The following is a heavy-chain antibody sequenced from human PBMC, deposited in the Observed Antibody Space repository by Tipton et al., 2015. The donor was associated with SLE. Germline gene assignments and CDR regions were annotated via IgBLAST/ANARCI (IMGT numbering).Heavy chain of an antibody. CDR2: VYSDGGNE. CDR1: GFTFSSFG. Sequence: SLRLSCAASGFTFSSFGMHWVRQAPGKGLDWVALVYSDGGNEYYAASVKGRFTISRYNSKSTLYLEMNSLRAEDAALYYCAKCLGKYHLHGTISWGRGALVIVSS. J-gene: IGHJ4*02. D-gene: IGHD2-2*01. V-gene: IGHV3-33*06. CDR3: AKCLGKYHLHGTIS.